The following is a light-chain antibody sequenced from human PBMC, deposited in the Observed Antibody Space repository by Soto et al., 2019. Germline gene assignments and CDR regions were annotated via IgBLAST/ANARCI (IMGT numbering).Light chain of an antibody. J-gene: IGKJ1*01. V-gene: IGKV3-20*01. CDR3: QQFDNSLWT. Sequence: ETVLTQSPGTLSLSPGDRATLSCRASQSVSTNNFAWYQQRPGQAPRLLIYGASSRATGIPDRFSGSGSGTDFTLTISRLEPEDFAVYYCQQFDNSLWTFGQGTKV. CDR1: QSVSTNN. CDR2: GAS.